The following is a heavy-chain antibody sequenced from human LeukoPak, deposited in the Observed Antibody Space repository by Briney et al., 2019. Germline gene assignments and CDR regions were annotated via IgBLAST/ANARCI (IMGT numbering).Heavy chain of an antibody. Sequence: GESLKISCKGSGYSFTNYWIGWVRQMPGKGLECMGIIYPGDSDTRYSPSFQGQVTISADKSISTTYLQWSSLKASDTAMYYCARLPARCASDKCYLHWGQGTLVTVSS. CDR3: ARLPARCASDKCYLH. CDR2: IYPGDSDT. CDR1: GYSFTNYW. V-gene: IGHV5-51*01. J-gene: IGHJ4*02. D-gene: IGHD4/OR15-4a*01.